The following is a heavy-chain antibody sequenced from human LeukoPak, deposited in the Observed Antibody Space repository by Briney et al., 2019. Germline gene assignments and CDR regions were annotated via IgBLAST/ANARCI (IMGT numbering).Heavy chain of an antibody. CDR2: IYYSGSA. D-gene: IGHD6-19*01. Sequence: PSETLSLTCTVSGGSISSYYWSWIRQPPGKGLEWIGYIYYSGSANYNPSLTSRVTISVDTSKNQFSLKLNSVTAADTAVYYCARLRQVLGFDYWGQGTLVTVSS. CDR1: GGSISSYY. V-gene: IGHV4-59*12. J-gene: IGHJ4*02. CDR3: ARLRQVLGFDY.